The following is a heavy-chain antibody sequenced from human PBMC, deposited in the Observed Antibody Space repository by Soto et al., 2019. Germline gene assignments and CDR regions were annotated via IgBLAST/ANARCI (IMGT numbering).Heavy chain of an antibody. D-gene: IGHD6-6*01. CDR2: ISAYNGNT. CDR1: GYTFTSYG. Sequence: ASVKVYCKASGYTFTSYGISWVLQATGQGLEWMGWISAYNGNTNYAQKLQGRVTMTTDTSTSTAYMELRSLRSDDTAVYYCARVLFSSIADTTDPDAFDIWGQGTMVT. V-gene: IGHV1-18*01. CDR3: ARVLFSSIADTTDPDAFDI. J-gene: IGHJ3*02.